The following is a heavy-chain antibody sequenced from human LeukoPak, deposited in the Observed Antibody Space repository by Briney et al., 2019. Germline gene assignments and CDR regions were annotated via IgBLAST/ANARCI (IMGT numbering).Heavy chain of an antibody. V-gene: IGHV3-33*01. D-gene: IGHD5-18*01. J-gene: IGHJ4*02. Sequence: PGGSLRLSCITSGFAFSTYGMHWVRQAPGKGLEWVALIWNDGSKTYHAESVKDRFTISRDNSQNTLYLQMNSLRHEVTAVYYCARGPWLVSDITSFDYWGQGTLVTVSS. CDR3: ARGPWLVSDITSFDY. CDR2: IWNDGSKT. CDR1: GFAFSTYG.